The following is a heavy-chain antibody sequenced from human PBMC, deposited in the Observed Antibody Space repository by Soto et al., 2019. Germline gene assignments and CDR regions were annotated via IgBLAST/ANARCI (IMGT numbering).Heavy chain of an antibody. V-gene: IGHV1-46*01. CDR1: GYTFTSYY. D-gene: IGHD6-6*01. Sequence: ASVKVSCKASGYTFTSYYMHWVRQAPGQGLEWMGIINPSGGSTSYAQKFQGRVTMTRDTSTSTVYMELSSLRSEDTAVYYCARDRLDYSSSFNHYYYGMDVWGQGTTVTVSS. CDR2: INPSGGST. CDR3: ARDRLDYSSSFNHYYYGMDV. J-gene: IGHJ6*02.